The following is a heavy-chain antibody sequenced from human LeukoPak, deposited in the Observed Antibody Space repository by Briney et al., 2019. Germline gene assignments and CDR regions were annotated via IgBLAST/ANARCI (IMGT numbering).Heavy chain of an antibody. CDR1: GFIFSDYY. CDR3: ARVGLDNTGWHISWFDP. Sequence: GGSLRLSCAASGFIFSDYYMTWVRQAPGKGLEWISYITTNGASTYYANSVKGRFTISRDNAQNSLFLQMNSLRAEDTAIYYCARVGLDNTGWHISWFDPWGQGTLVTASS. CDR2: ITTNGAST. J-gene: IGHJ5*02. D-gene: IGHD6-19*01. V-gene: IGHV3-11*01.